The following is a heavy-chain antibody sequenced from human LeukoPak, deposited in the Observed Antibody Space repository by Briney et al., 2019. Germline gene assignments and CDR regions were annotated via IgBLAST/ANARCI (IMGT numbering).Heavy chain of an antibody. CDR2: ISAYNGNT. CDR3: ARDPGSGGDLKY. D-gene: IGHD2-21*02. V-gene: IGHV1-18*01. CDR1: GYTFTSSG. J-gene: IGHJ4*02. Sequence: ASVKVSCKVSGYTFTSSGISWGRQPPGQGLGRMGWISAYNGNTNYAQKLQGRVTMTTDTSTSTAYMELRSLRSDDTAVYYCARDPGSGGDLKYWGQGTLVTVSS.